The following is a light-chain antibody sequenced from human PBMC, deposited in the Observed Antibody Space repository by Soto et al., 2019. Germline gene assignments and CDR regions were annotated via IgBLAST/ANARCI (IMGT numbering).Light chain of an antibody. Sequence: EIVVTQSPSTLSESPGERATLSCRASQSVGSKLAWYQQKPGQAPRLLIYGASTRATGIPARFSGSGSGTEFTLTISSLQSEEFAVRYCRQYNTSSPLTFGGGTKVEIK. V-gene: IGKV3-15*01. J-gene: IGKJ4*01. CDR3: RQYNTSSPLT. CDR1: QSVGSK. CDR2: GAS.